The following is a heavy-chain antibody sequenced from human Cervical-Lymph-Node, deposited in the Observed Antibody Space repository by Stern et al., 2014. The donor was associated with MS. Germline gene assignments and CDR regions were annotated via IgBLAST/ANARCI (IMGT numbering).Heavy chain of an antibody. CDR1: GFNFGTYG. CDR3: AKHHLYSSGCFDS. CDR2: ISYDGDDK. J-gene: IGHJ4*02. V-gene: IGHV3-30*18. Sequence: VQLEESGGGVVQPGRSLRLSCAASGFNFGTYGMHWVRQAPGKGLEWVAVISYDGDDKYYADSVKGRFTISRDDSKNTLYLQMNSLRADDTAVYYCAKHHLYSSGCFDSWGQGTLVTVSS. D-gene: IGHD5-18*01.